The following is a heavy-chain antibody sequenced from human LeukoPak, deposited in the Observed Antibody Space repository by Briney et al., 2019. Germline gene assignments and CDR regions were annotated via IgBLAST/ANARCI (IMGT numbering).Heavy chain of an antibody. CDR2: IYTTGAT. CDR1: SGSIKSYY. V-gene: IGHV4-4*07. CDR3: GRQGYTASYYFLDF. J-gene: IGHJ4*02. Sequence: PSETLSLTCTVSSGSIKSYYWGWVRQPPGKGLEWIGRIYTTGATQYNPSLKSRVTMSIDTSTSQFSLNLTSMTAADTAVYYCGRQGYTASYYFLDFWSQGTLVAVS. D-gene: IGHD1-26*01.